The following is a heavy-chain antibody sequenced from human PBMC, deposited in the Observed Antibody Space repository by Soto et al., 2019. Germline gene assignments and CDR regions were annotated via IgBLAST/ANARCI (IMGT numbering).Heavy chain of an antibody. J-gene: IGHJ6*02. CDR3: ARMRVSSGWPSDYYYGMDV. CDR2: IIPILGIA. Sequence: ASVKVSCKASGGTFSSYTISWVRQAPGQGLDWMGRIIPILGIANYAQKFQGRVTITADKSTSTAYMELSSLRSEDTAVYYCARMRVSSGWPSDYYYGMDVWGQGTTVTVSS. D-gene: IGHD6-19*01. CDR1: GGTFSSYT. V-gene: IGHV1-69*02.